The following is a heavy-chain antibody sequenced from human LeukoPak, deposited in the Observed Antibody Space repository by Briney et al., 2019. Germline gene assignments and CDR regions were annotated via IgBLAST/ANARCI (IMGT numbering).Heavy chain of an antibody. Sequence: GGSLRLSCAASGFSVSNNYMSWVRQAPGKGLEWVSIIYSGDSTYYLDSVKGRFTISRDNSKNKLYLQMYSLRAEDTAVYYCARDGGYSGYALDLWGQGNLVTVSS. J-gene: IGHJ5*02. V-gene: IGHV3-66*01. CDR2: IYSGDST. CDR1: GFSVSNNY. D-gene: IGHD5-12*01. CDR3: ARDGGYSGYALDL.